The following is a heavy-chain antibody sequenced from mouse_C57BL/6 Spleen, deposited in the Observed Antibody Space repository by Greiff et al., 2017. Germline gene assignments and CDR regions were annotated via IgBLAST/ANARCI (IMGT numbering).Heavy chain of an antibody. CDR2: INPSTGGT. J-gene: IGHJ4*01. V-gene: IGHV1-42*01. Sequence: VQLQQSGPELVKPGASVKISCKASGYSFTGYYMNWVKQSPEKSLQWIGEINPSTGGTTYNQKFKAKATLTVDKSSSTAYMQLKSLTSEDSAVYYCARPFSYAMDYWGQGTSVTVSS. CDR1: GYSFTGYY. CDR3: ARPFSYAMDY.